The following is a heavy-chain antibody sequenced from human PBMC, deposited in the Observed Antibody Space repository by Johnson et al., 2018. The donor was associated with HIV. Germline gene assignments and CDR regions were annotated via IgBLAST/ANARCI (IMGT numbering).Heavy chain of an antibody. Sequence: VQLVESGGGVVQPGRSLRLSCAASGFTFSSYAMHWVRQAPGQGLEWVSYISSSGSTIYYADSVKGRFTISRDNAKNSLYLQINSRRAEDTAVYYCAKVTSEWHDSSGYRDFDIWGQGTMVTVSS. CDR1: GFTFSSYA. CDR2: ISSSGSTI. CDR3: AKVTSEWHDSSGYRDFDI. V-gene: IGHV3-48*03. D-gene: IGHD3-22*01. J-gene: IGHJ3*02.